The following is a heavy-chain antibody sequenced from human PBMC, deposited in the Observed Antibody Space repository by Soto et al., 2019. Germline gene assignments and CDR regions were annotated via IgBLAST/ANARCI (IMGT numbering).Heavy chain of an antibody. V-gene: IGHV1-18*01. D-gene: IGHD6-13*01. CDR2: ISAYNGNT. J-gene: IGHJ4*02. Sequence: ASVKVSCKASGYTFTSYGISWVRQAPGQGLEWMGWISAYNGNTNYAQKLQGRVTMTTDTSTSTAYMELRSLRSDDTAVYYCARDWFGGQQLVRGYYFDYWGQGTLVTVSS. CDR1: GYTFTSYG. CDR3: ARDWFGGQQLVRGYYFDY.